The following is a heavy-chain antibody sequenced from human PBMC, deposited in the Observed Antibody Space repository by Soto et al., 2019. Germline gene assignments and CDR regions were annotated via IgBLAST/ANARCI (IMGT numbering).Heavy chain of an antibody. J-gene: IGHJ6*02. CDR3: AKWGGLGSDYYYYAMDV. Sequence: SETLSLTCTVSGGSISSGGYYWTWIRQHPGKGLEWIAYIYHSGYTFYNPSLKTRVTMSVDTSKNQFSLKLRSVNAAATAVYYCAKWGGLGSDYYYYAMDVWGQGTTVTVSS. V-gene: IGHV4-31*03. D-gene: IGHD2-21*02. CDR1: GGSISSGGYY. CDR2: IYHSGYT.